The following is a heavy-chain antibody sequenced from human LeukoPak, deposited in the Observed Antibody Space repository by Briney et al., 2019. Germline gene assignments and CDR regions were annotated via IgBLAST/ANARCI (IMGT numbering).Heavy chain of an antibody. CDR2: IYSAGNT. V-gene: IGHV3-53*04. CDR1: GFTFSSNY. Sequence: GGSLRLSCVASGFTFSSNYMSWVRQAPGKGLEWVSVIYSAGNTYYADSVKGRFTISRHNSENALYLHMNSLRVEDTAVYFCARGGTPGYSSGRINYWGQGTLVTVSS. CDR3: ARGGTPGYSSGRINY. J-gene: IGHJ4*02. D-gene: IGHD6-19*01.